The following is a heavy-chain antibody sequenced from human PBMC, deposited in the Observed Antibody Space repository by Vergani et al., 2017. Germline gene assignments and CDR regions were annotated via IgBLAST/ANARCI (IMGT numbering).Heavy chain of an antibody. D-gene: IGHD6-13*01. CDR1: GFTFSSYS. CDR2: ISSSSTTI. V-gene: IGHV3-48*01. J-gene: IGHJ1*01. CDR3: AKNGIAAAVEYFQH. Sequence: EVQLVESGGGLVQPGGSLRLSCAASGFTFSSYSMTWVRQAPGKGLGWVSYISSSSTTIYYADSVKGRFTISRDNAKNSLYLQMNSLRAEDTAVYYCAKNGIAAAVEYFQHWGQGTLVTVSS.